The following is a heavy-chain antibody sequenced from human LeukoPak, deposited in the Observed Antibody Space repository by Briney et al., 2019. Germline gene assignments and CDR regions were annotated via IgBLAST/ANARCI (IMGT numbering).Heavy chain of an antibody. J-gene: IGHJ4*02. CDR1: GYSFTSYW. V-gene: IGHV5-51*01. CDR2: IYPGDSDT. D-gene: IGHD1-26*01. CDR3: ARHSFGSYCVGEYYFDY. Sequence: PGESLKISCKGSGYSFTSYWIGWVRQMPGKGLEWMGIIYPGDSDTRYSPSFQGQVTISADKSISTAYLQWSSLKASDTAMYYCARHSFGSYCVGEYYFDYWGQGTLVTVSS.